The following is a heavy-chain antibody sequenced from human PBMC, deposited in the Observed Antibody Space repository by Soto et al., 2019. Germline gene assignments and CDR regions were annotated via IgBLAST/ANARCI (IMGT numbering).Heavy chain of an antibody. J-gene: IGHJ3*01. CDR2: ISTFNGKT. Sequence: ASVKVSCKSSRYTFTSHGIAWVRQAPGQGLEWMGWISTFNGKTDYAQKFQGRVTMTADTLTSTVHMELRSLGSDDTAVYYCARLLTEGATFREDAFDLWGQGTKVTVSS. CDR3: ARLLTEGATFREDAFDL. V-gene: IGHV1-18*01. D-gene: IGHD1-26*01. CDR1: RYTFTSHG.